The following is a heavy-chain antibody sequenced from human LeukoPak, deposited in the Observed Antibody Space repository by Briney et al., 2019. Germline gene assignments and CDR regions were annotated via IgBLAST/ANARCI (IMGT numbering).Heavy chain of an antibody. Sequence: GGSLRLSCAASGFTFSNYGMHWVRQAPGKGPEWVAFIRFDEDNKYYGDSVKGRFTISRDNSKNTLYLQMNSLRAEDTAVYYCAKDITRFGDRRPFDYWGQGILVTVSS. V-gene: IGHV3-30*02. CDR3: AKDITRFGDRRPFDY. CDR1: GFTFSNYG. D-gene: IGHD3-10*01. J-gene: IGHJ4*02. CDR2: IRFDEDNK.